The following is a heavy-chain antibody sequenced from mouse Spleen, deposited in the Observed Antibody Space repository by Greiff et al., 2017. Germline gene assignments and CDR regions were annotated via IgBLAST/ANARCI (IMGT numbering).Heavy chain of an antibody. D-gene: IGHD2-2*01. Sequence: EVQGVESGGGLVQPGGSLKLSCAASGFTFSDYYMYWVRQTPEKRLEWVAYISNGGGSTYYPDTVKGRFTISRDNAKNTLYLQMSRLKSEDTAMYYCARHEVTYAMDYWGQGTSVTVSS. V-gene: IGHV5-12*01. CDR3: ARHEVTYAMDY. CDR2: ISNGGGST. CDR1: GFTFSDYY. J-gene: IGHJ4*01.